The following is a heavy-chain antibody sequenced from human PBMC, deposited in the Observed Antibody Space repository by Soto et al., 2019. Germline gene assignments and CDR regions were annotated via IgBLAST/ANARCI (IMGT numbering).Heavy chain of an antibody. CDR1: GGSISSSSYY. CDR3: ARVAAAGGGTFNWFDP. D-gene: IGHD6-13*01. CDR2: LFYSGST. J-gene: IGHJ5*02. Sequence: PSETLSLTCTVSGGSISSSSYYWGWIRQPPGKGLEWIGSLFYSGSTYYNPSLKGRLTISVDTSKNQFSLKLCSVTAADTALFYLARVAAAGGGTFNWFDPWGQGTLVTVS. V-gene: IGHV4-39*01.